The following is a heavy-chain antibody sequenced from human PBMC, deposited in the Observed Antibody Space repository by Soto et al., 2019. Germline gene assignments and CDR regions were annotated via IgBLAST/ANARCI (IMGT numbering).Heavy chain of an antibody. CDR2: IFYTGST. CDR1: GGSISGHY. D-gene: IGHD6-19*01. Sequence: SETLSLTCTVSGGSISGHYWIWIRQSPGKRLEWIGYIFYTGSTNYNPSLKSRVTLSADTSKNQFSLRLSSVTAADTAVYYCARVGSSGWSPDYWGQGTLVTVSS. CDR3: ARVGSSGWSPDY. J-gene: IGHJ4*02. V-gene: IGHV4-59*11.